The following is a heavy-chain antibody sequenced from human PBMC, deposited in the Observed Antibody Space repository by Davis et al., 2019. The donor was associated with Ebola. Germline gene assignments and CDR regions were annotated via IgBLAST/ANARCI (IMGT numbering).Heavy chain of an antibody. J-gene: IGHJ4*02. D-gene: IGHD6-19*01. CDR1: GGTLRSYA. V-gene: IGHV1-69*06. Sequence: SVQVSRKASGGTLRSYAISWVRQAPAQGLAWMGGIIPILGPGNYVQKLQGRATITADKSTSTAYMELSSLSYEDTAVYYCAREGGYSSGWPYFDNWGQGTLVTVSS. CDR2: IIPILGPG. CDR3: AREGGYSSGWPYFDN.